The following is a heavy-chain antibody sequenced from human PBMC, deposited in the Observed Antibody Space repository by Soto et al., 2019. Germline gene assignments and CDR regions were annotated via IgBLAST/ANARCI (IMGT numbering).Heavy chain of an antibody. J-gene: IGHJ6*02. CDR3: ATSPGGLDGYNSDYYGMDV. D-gene: IGHD5-12*01. CDR2: IGGSGTGGRT. CDR1: GLTFSTYA. Sequence: EVHLLESGGDLVQPGGSLRLSCTASGLTFSTYAMSWVRQAPGKGLEWVSAIGGSGTGGRTYYADYVKGRFTISRDNSKNTVYLQMNSLRADDTAVYYCATSPGGLDGYNSDYYGMDVWGQGTTVTVSS. V-gene: IGHV3-23*01.